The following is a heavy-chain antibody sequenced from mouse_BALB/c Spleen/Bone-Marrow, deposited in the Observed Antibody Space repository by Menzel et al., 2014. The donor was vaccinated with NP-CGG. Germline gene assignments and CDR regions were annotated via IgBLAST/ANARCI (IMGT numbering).Heavy chain of an antibody. CDR3: ARGIYYGNYFGY. D-gene: IGHD2-1*01. V-gene: IGHV1-19*01. J-gene: IGHJ2*01. CDR2: VNPYNGGT. CDR1: GYTFTDYY. Sequence: EVQLQQSGPELVKPGASVKMSCKASGYTFTDYYMDWVKQSHGESFEWIGRVNPYNGGTSYNQEFKGKATLTVDKSSSTAYMELNSLTSEDSAVYYCARGIYYGNYFGYWGQGTTLTVSS.